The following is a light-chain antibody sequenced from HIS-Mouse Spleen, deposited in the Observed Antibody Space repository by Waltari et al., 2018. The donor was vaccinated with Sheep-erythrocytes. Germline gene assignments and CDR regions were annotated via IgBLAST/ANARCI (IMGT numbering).Light chain of an antibody. J-gene: IGLJ2*01. CDR1: KLGDKY. Sequence: SYELTQPPSVSVSPGQTASITCSGDKLGDKYACWYQQKPGQSPVLVIYQDSKRPSGLPEGCSGSNSGNSATLTISGTQAMDEADYYCQAWDSSTAWNVVFGGGTKLTVL. CDR2: QDS. CDR3: QAWDSSTAWNVV. V-gene: IGLV3-1*01.